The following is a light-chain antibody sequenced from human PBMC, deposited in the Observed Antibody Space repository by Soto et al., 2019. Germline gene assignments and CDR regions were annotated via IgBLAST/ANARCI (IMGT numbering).Light chain of an antibody. Sequence: QSALTQPASVSGSPGQSITISCTGTSSDVGGYNYVSWYQQHPGKAPKLMIYEVSNRPSGVSNRFSGSKSGNTASLTISGLQAEDEADYYCRSYTRRSTRVFGGGTKLTVL. J-gene: IGLJ3*02. V-gene: IGLV2-14*01. CDR1: SSDVGGYNY. CDR2: EVS. CDR3: RSYTRRSTRV.